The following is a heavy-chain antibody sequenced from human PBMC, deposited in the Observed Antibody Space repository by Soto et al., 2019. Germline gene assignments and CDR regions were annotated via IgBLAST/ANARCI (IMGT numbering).Heavy chain of an antibody. V-gene: IGHV3-74*01. CDR1: GFIFNNYW. J-gene: IGHJ4*02. D-gene: IGHD6-25*01. Sequence: QPGGSLRLSCAASGFIFNNYWMHRVRQAPGKGLVWVARINGDGTTTYVDSVKGRFTISRDNAKNMVYLQMNSLRVEDTAMYYCGRGSGPRGRPYWGQGISVTVSS. CDR2: INGDGTT. CDR3: GRGSGPRGRPY.